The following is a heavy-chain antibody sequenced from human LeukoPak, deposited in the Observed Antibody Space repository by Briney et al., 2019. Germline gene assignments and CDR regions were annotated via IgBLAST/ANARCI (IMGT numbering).Heavy chain of an antibody. CDR3: ARGCSGCYYYYGMDV. D-gene: IGHD6-19*01. CDR1: GYTFTGYY. J-gene: IGHJ6*02. CDR2: INPNSGGT. V-gene: IGHV1-2*02. Sequence: ASVKVSCKASGYTFTGYYMHWVRQAPGQGLEWMGWINPNSGGTNYAQKFQGRVTMTRDTSISTAYMELSRLRSDDTAVYYCARGCSGCYYYYGMDVWGQGTTVTVSS.